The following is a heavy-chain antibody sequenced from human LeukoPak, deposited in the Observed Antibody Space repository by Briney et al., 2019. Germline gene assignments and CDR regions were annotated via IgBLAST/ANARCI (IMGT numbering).Heavy chain of an antibody. CDR3: ARGMGVLVPAATWFDP. CDR2: IIPIFGTA. D-gene: IGHD2-2*01. Sequence: VASVKVSCKASGGTFSSYAISWVRQAPGQGLEWMGGIIPIFGTANYAQKFQGRVTITADKSTSTAYMELSSLRSEDTAVYYCARGMGVLVPAATWFDPWGQGTLVTVSS. V-gene: IGHV1-69*06. J-gene: IGHJ5*02. CDR1: GGTFSSYA.